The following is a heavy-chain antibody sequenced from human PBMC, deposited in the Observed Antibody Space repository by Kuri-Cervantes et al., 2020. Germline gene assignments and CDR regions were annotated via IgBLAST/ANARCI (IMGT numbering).Heavy chain of an antibody. CDR2: ISYDGSNK. CDR1: GLTFSSYG. V-gene: IGHV3-30*03. CDR3: RVNGGNSFYFDY. Sequence: GESLKISCAASGLTFSSYGMHWVRQAPGKGLEWVAVISYDGSNKYYADSVKGRFTISRDNSKNTLYLQMNSLRAEDTAVYYCRVNGGNSFYFDYWGQGTLVTVSS. J-gene: IGHJ4*02. D-gene: IGHD4-23*01.